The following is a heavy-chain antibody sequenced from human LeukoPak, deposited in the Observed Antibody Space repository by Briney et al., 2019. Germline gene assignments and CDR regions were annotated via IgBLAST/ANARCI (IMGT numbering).Heavy chain of an antibody. J-gene: IGHJ4*02. CDR3: ARDFYDILTPYHYFDY. V-gene: IGHV4-39*02. CDR1: GVSISSTSYY. Sequence: PSETLSLTCTVSGVSISSTSYYWGWIRQPPGKGLEWIASIYYSGSTYYNPSLKSRVTISVDTSRNQFSLKLSSVTATDTAVYYCARDFYDILTPYHYFDYWGQGTLVTVSS. CDR2: IYYSGST. D-gene: IGHD3-9*01.